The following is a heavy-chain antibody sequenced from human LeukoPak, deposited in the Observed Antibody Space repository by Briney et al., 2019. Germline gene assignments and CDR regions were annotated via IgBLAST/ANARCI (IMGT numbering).Heavy chain of an antibody. CDR2: IYYSGST. CDR1: GGSISSSNYY. Sequence: PSETLSLTCTVSGGSISSSNYYWGWIRQPPGKGLEWIGSIYYSGSTYCNPSLKSRVTIPVDTSKNQFSLKLSSVTAADTAVYYCAGRLSGPLDYWGQGTLVTVSS. J-gene: IGHJ4*02. V-gene: IGHV4-39*01. CDR3: AGRLSGPLDY. D-gene: IGHD3-16*01.